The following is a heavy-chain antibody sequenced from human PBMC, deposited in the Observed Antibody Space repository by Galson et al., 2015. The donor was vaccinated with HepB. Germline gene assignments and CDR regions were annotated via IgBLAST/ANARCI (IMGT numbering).Heavy chain of an antibody. V-gene: IGHV3-21*04. CDR3: AKTLRNCSSISCYTLDAFDI. CDR2: ISSASSYI. CDR1: GYTFSDYS. D-gene: IGHD2-2*02. J-gene: IGHJ3*02. Sequence: SLRLSCAASGYTFSDYSMNWVRQAPGKGLEWVSFISSASSYIHHADSVKGRFTISRDNAKNSLYLQMNSLRAEDTALYYCAKTLRNCSSISCYTLDAFDIWGQGTMVTVSS.